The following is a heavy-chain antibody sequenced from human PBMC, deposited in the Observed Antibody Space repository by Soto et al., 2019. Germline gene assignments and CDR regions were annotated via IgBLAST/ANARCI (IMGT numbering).Heavy chain of an antibody. CDR1: GGSFSGYY. J-gene: IGHJ4*02. V-gene: IGHV4-34*01. CDR3: ARGPSYYYDSSGFRYFDY. Sequence: SETLSLTCAVYGGSFSGYYWSWIRQPPGKGLEWIGEINHSGSTNYNPSLKSRVTISVDTSKNQFSLKLSSVTAADTAVYYCARGPSYYYDSSGFRYFDYWGQGTLVTVSS. CDR2: INHSGST. D-gene: IGHD3-22*01.